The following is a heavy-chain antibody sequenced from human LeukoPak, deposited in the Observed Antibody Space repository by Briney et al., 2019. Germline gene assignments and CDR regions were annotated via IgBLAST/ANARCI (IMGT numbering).Heavy chain of an antibody. CDR3: CSVIIDGYFDY. D-gene: IGHD3-3*01. V-gene: IGHV1-69*05. CDR2: IIPIFGTA. Sequence: SVKVSCKASGGTFSSYAISWVRQAPGQGLEWMGRIIPIFGTANYAQKFQGRVTITTDESTSTAYMELSSLRSEDTALYYCCSVIIDGYFDYWGQGTLVTVSS. J-gene: IGHJ4*02. CDR1: GGTFSSYA.